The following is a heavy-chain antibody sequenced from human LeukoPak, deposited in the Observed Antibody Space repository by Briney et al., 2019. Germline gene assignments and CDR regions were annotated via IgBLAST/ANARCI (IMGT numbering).Heavy chain of an antibody. J-gene: IGHJ4*02. Sequence: GGSLRLSCAASGFTFSSYGMHWVRQAPGKGLEWVAFIRYDGSQKYYADSVKGRFTISRDNSKNTLYVQVNSLRAEDTAVYYCAKDGDDYYGSGSYRIWGQGTLVTVSS. CDR3: AKDGDDYYGSGSYRI. V-gene: IGHV3-30*02. CDR2: IRYDGSQK. CDR1: GFTFSSYG. D-gene: IGHD3-10*01.